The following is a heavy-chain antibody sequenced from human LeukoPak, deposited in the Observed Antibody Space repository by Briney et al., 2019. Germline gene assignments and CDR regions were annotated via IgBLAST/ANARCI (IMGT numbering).Heavy chain of an antibody. CDR2: IYYSGST. Sequence: SRTLSLTCTVSGGSISSGGYYWSWIRQHPGKGLEWIGYIYYSGSTYYNPSLKSRVTISVDTSKNQFSLKLSSVTAADTAVYYCAGSITMVRGVIGIDYWGQGTLVTVSS. CDR3: AGSITMVRGVIGIDY. V-gene: IGHV4-31*03. J-gene: IGHJ4*02. D-gene: IGHD3-10*01. CDR1: GGSISSGGYY.